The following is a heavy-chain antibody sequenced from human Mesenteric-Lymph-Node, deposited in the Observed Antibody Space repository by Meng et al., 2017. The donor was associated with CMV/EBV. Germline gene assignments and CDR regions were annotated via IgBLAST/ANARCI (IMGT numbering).Heavy chain of an antibody. D-gene: IGHD3-3*01. CDR3: ARNGIYYDFWSGSNWFDP. CDR1: GGSINSYY. J-gene: IGHJ5*02. Sequence: SETLSLTCTVSGGSINSYYWSWIRQPPGEGLEWIGYIYYSGSTNYNPSLKSRVTISVDTSKNQFSLKLSSVTAADTAVYYCARNGIYYDFWSGSNWFDPWGQGTLVTVSS. CDR2: IYYSGST. V-gene: IGHV4-59*01.